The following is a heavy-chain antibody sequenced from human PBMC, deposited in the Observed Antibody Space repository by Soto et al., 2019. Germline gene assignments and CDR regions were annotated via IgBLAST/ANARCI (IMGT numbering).Heavy chain of an antibody. CDR3: AREGTTVDSYYYYGMDV. J-gene: IGHJ6*02. V-gene: IGHV4-59*01. CDR2: IYYSGST. CDR1: GGSISSYY. Sequence: QVQLQELGPGLVKPSETLSLTCTVSGGSISSYYWSWIRQPPGKGLEWIGYIYYSGSTNYNPSLKSRVTISVDTSKNQFSLKLSSVTAADTAVYYCAREGTTVDSYYYYGMDVWGQGTTVTVSS. D-gene: IGHD1-1*01.